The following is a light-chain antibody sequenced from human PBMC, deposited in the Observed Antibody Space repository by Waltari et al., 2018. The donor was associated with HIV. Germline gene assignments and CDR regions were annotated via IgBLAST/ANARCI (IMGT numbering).Light chain of an antibody. CDR3: CSYTGSTTWV. J-gene: IGLJ3*02. V-gene: IGLV2-23*01. CDR1: SSDVGSYNV. Sequence: QSALTQPASVSGSPGQSITISCTGTSSDVGSYNVVSWYQQHRGKAPKLMIYEDNKRPSGVSNRCSGAKSVNTASLTISGLQAEDEADYYCCSYTGSTTWVFGGGTKLTVL. CDR2: EDN.